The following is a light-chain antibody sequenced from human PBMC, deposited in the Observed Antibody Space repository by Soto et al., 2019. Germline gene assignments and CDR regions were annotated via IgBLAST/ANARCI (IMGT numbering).Light chain of an antibody. J-gene: IGKJ4*01. V-gene: IGKV3-20*01. CDR3: QQYFTSPLT. CDR1: QSVSSNY. CDR2: GVS. Sequence: EVVLTQSPGTLSLSPGESATLSCRASQSVSSNYLAWYQQKPGQAPRLLIYGVSTSATGIPDRFSGSESGTDFSLTISRLEPEDFAQYYCQQYFTSPLTFGGGTKVEIK.